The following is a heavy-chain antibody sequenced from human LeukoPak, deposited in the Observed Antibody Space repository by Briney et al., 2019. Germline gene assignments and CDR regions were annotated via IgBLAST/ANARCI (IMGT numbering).Heavy chain of an antibody. CDR3: AREGGGMAVAY. J-gene: IGHJ4*02. D-gene: IGHD5-24*01. CDR2: INPNSGGT. V-gene: IGHV1-2*02. CDR1: GYTFTDYY. Sequence: ASVKVPCKASGYTFTDYYMHWVRQAPGQGLEWMGWINPNSGGTNYAQKFQGRVTMTRDTSISTAYMELRRLRSDDTAVYYCAREGGGMAVAYWGQGTLVTVSS.